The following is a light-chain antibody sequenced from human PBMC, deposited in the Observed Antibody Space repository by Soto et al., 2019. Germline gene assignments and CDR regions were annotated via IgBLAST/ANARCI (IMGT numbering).Light chain of an antibody. CDR3: QQSYSSHPT. J-gene: IGKJ1*01. Sequence: DIQMTKSPSSLSASVEDRVIITCRASQSISNHLNWYQQKPGKAPKLLIFAASSLQSGVPSRFSGSRSGPDFTLTISSLQPEDFATYYCQQSYSSHPTCGQGPKVDIK. CDR2: AAS. CDR1: QSISNH. V-gene: IGKV1-39*01.